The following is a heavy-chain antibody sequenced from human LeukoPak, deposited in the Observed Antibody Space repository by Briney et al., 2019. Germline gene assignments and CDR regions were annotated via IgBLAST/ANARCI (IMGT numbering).Heavy chain of an antibody. CDR2: INTDGSST. CDR1: GFTFSSYW. J-gene: IGHJ4*02. D-gene: IGHD6-13*01. CDR3: ARVSSSSWWALDY. V-gene: IGHV3-74*01. Sequence: GGSLRLSCAASGFTFSSYWIHWVRQAPWKGLVWVSRINTDGSSTSYADSVKGRFTISRDNAKNTLYLQMNSLRAEDTAVYYCARVSSSSWWALDYWGQGTLVTVSS.